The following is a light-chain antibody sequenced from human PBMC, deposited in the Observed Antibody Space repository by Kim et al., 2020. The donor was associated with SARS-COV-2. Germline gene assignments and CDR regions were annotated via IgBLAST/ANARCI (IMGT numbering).Light chain of an antibody. V-gene: IGLV2-18*02. CDR2: EVS. CDR1: NSDVGTYNR. Sequence: GQSITISCTGTNSDVGTYNRVSWYQQPPGTAPKLIIFEVSDRPAGVPDRFSGSKSGNTASLTISGLQAADEATYYCNSYTSTSTFVFGTGTKVT. J-gene: IGLJ1*01. CDR3: NSYTSTSTFV.